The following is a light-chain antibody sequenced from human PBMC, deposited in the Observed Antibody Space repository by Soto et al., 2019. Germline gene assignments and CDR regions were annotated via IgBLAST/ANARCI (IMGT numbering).Light chain of an antibody. CDR2: EGS. CDR3: CSYARRSTYV. J-gene: IGLJ1*01. CDR1: SSDVGNYNP. Sequence: LTQPASVSGSPGQSIAISCTGTSSDVGNYNPVSWYQQHPGKVPKLIIYEGSKRPSGVSDRFSGSKSGNTASLTISGLQAEDEADYYCCSYARRSTYVFGTGTKVTVL. V-gene: IGLV2-23*01.